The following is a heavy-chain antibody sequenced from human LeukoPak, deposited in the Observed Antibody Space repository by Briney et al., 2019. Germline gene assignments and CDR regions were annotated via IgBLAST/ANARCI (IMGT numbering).Heavy chain of an antibody. V-gene: IGHV4-38-2*02. CDR3: ARDVYGAGDFDY. Sequence: PSETLSLTCTVSGYSISSGYYWGWIRPPPGKGLEWFGSIYHSGSTYYNPSLKSRVTISVDTSKNKFTLKLSSVTAADTAVYEYARDVYGAGDFDYWGQGTLVTVSS. CDR1: GYSISSGYY. D-gene: IGHD3-10*01. J-gene: IGHJ4*02. CDR2: IYHSGST.